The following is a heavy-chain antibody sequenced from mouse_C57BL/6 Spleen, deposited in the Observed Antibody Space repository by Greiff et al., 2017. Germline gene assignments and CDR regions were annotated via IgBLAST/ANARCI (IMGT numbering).Heavy chain of an antibody. Sequence: VKLQESGAELARPGASVKLSCKASGYTFTSYGISWVKQRTGQGLEWIGEIYPRSGNTYYNEKFKGKATLTADKSSSTAYMELRSLTSEDSAVYFCARETLLDYWGQGTSVTVSS. CDR1: GYTFTSYG. J-gene: IGHJ4*01. D-gene: IGHD2-1*01. V-gene: IGHV1-81*01. CDR2: IYPRSGNT. CDR3: ARETLLDY.